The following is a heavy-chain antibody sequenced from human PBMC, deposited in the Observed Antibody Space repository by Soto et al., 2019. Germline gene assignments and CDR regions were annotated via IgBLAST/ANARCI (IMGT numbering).Heavy chain of an antibody. CDR2: ISSSSSTI. D-gene: IGHD3-9*01. V-gene: IGHV3-48*01. J-gene: IGHJ4*02. CDR3: VRLYYFEGTSVYLPLEF. Sequence: PGGSLRLSCAASGSTFSSYSMNWVLQAPWKGLEWVSYISSSSSTIYYADSVKGRFTISRDNAKNSLYLEMNSLRGEDTAVYYYVRLYYFEGTSVYLPLEFWGQGTLVTVSS. CDR1: GSTFSSYS.